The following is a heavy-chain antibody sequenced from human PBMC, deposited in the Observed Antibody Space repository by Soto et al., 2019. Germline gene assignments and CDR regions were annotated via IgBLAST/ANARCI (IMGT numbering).Heavy chain of an antibody. CDR3: ARAGAAAGPYYYYGMDV. Sequence: GGSLRLSCAASGFTFSDYYMSWIRQAPGKGLEWVSYISSSSSYTNYADSVKGRFTISRDNAKNSLYLQMNSLRAEDTAVYYCARAGAAAGPYYYYGMDVWGQGTTVTVSS. CDR2: ISSSSSYT. J-gene: IGHJ6*02. V-gene: IGHV3-11*05. D-gene: IGHD6-13*01. CDR1: GFTFSDYY.